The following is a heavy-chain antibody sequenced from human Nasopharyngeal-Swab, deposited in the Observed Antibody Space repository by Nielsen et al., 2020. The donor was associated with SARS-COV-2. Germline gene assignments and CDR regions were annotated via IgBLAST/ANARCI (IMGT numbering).Heavy chain of an antibody. CDR3: AKRPGGRWFGELSYYYYGLDV. J-gene: IGHJ6*02. D-gene: IGHD3-10*01. Sequence: WIRQPPGKGLEWIACIYYRGSTYYNPSLKSRLTISVDTSKNHFSLKLTSVTAADTAVYYCAKRPGGRWFGELSYYYYGLDVWGQGTTVTVSS. CDR2: IYYRGST. V-gene: IGHV4-39*02.